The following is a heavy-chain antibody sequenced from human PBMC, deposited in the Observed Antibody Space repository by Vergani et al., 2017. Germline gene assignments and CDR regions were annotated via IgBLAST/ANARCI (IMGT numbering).Heavy chain of an antibody. Sequence: QVQLVQSGAEVKKPGSSVKVSCKASGGTFSSYAISWVRQAPGQELEWMGGIIPIFGTANYAQKFQGRVTITADESTSTAYMELSSLRSEATAVYYCAGKQLLVRTSPLDYWGQGTLVTVSS. CDR2: IIPIFGTA. CDR3: AGKQLLVRTSPLDY. J-gene: IGHJ4*02. V-gene: IGHV1-69*01. D-gene: IGHD2-2*01. CDR1: GGTFSSYA.